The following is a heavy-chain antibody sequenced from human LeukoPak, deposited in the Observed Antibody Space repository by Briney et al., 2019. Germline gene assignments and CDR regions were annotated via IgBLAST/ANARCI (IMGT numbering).Heavy chain of an antibody. V-gene: IGHV3-30*03. CDR3: ARYCSGRCPEYHFDY. J-gene: IGHJ4*02. CDR1: GFTFSSYG. CDR2: ISYDGSNK. D-gene: IGHD2-15*01. Sequence: GRSLRLSCAASGFTFSSYGMHWVRQAPGKGLEWVAVISYDGSNKYYADSVKGRFTISRDNAKNSLYLQMNNLRAEDTAVYYCARYCSGRCPEYHFDYWGQGTLVTVSS.